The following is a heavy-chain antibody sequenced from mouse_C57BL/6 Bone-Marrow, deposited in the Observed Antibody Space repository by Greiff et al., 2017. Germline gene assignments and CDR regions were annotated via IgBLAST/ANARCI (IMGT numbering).Heavy chain of an antibody. D-gene: IGHD1-1*01. CDR3: ARGGYYYGSWFAY. Sequence: EVQRVESGGGLVKPGGSLKLSCAASGFTFSSYAMSWVRQTPEKRLEWVATISDGGSYTYYPDNVKGRFTISRDNAKNNLYLQMSHLKSEDTAMYYCARGGYYYGSWFAYWGQGTLVTVSA. CDR1: GFTFSSYA. V-gene: IGHV5-4*01. J-gene: IGHJ3*01. CDR2: ISDGGSYT.